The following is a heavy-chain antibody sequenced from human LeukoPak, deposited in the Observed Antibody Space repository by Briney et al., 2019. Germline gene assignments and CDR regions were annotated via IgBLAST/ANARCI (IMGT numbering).Heavy chain of an antibody. CDR2: INDSGST. Sequence: SETLSLTCAVYGGSFSGHYWTWIRQPPGKGLEWIGEINDSGSTNHNPSFKGRVTISVDTSKNQFSLKLSSVTAADTAVYYCVRGRQGHYWGQGTLVTVSS. CDR1: GGSFSGHY. CDR3: VRGRQGHY. J-gene: IGHJ4*02. V-gene: IGHV4-34*01.